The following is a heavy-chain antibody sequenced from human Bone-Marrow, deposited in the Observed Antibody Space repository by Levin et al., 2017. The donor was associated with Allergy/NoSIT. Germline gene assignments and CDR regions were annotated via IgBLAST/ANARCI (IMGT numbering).Heavy chain of an antibody. D-gene: IGHD3-16*01. V-gene: IGHV4-59*01. Sequence: PSETLSLTCTASGGSLSDNYWTWIRQPPGKGLEWIGHIFYTGGTDYNPSLESRVTISIDTSKNQFSLRVRSVTAADTAVYHCARGHHDLRFWSQGTLVTVSS. CDR1: GGSLSDNY. CDR3: ARGHHDLRF. CDR2: IFYTGGT. J-gene: IGHJ4*02.